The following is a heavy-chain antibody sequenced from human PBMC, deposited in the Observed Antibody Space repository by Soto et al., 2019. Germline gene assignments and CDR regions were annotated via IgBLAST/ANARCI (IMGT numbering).Heavy chain of an antibody. CDR2: ISAYNGNT. CDR3: ASPGSGYYRHSFDY. Sequence: GASVKVSCKASGYTFTSYGISWVRQAPGQGLEWMGWISAYNGNTNYAQKLQGRVTMTTDTSTSTAYMELRSLRSDDTAVYYCASPGSGYYRHSFDYWGQGXLVTVSS. D-gene: IGHD3-22*01. J-gene: IGHJ4*02. CDR1: GYTFTSYG. V-gene: IGHV1-18*01.